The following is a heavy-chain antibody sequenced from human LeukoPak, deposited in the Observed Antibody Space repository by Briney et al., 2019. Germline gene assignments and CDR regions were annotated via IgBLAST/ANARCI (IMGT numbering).Heavy chain of an antibody. Sequence: SETLSLTCTVSGGSFNNYYWNWIRQPAGKGLEWIGRIYSSGSTDYNPSLNSRVTMSVDTSKNQFSLNLTSVTAADSAVYYCARARGRLLLIDYWGQGTLVTVSS. CDR2: IYSSGST. J-gene: IGHJ4*02. CDR1: GGSFNNYY. D-gene: IGHD2-15*01. CDR3: ARARGRLLLIDY. V-gene: IGHV4-4*07.